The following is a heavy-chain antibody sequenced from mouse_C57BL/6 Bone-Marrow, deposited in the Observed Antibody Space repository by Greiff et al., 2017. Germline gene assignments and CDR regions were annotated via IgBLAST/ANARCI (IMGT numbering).Heavy chain of an antibody. J-gene: IGHJ2*01. V-gene: IGHV5-17*01. CDR1: GFTFSDYR. CDR2: ISSGSSTI. CDR3: ARRDYSDY. Sequence: EVQRVESGGGLVKPGGSLKLSCAASGFTFSDYRMHWVRQAPEKGLEWVAYISSGSSTIYYADTVKGRFTISRDNAKNTLFLQMTSLRSEDTAMYYCARRDYSDYWGQGTTLTVSS.